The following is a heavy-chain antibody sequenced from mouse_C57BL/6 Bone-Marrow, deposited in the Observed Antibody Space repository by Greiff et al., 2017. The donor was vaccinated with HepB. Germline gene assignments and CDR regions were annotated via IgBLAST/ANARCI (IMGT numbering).Heavy chain of an antibody. CDR1: GYTFTDYE. J-gene: IGHJ3*01. V-gene: IGHV1-15*01. CDR3: TRRANGDVLGFAY. Sequence: VQLQQSGAELVRPGASVTLSCKASGYTFTDYEMHWVKQTPVHGLEWIGAIDPETGGTAYNQKFKGKAILTADKSSSTAYMELRSLTSEDSAVYYCTRRANGDVLGFAYWGQGTLVTVSA. CDR2: IDPETGGT. D-gene: IGHD4-1*01.